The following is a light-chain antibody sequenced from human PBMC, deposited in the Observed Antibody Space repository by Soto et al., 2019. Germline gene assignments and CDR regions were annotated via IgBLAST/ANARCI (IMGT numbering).Light chain of an antibody. J-gene: IGLJ1*01. V-gene: IGLV2-23*01. CDR3: CSYAGSSTYV. CDR2: EGS. Sequence: QSVLTQPASVSGSPGQSITISCTGTSSDVGNYNLVSWYQQHPGKAPKLMIYEGSKRPSGVSNRFSGSKSGNTASLTISILQADDEADYYCCSYAGSSTYVFGTGTKVTVL. CDR1: SSDVGNYNL.